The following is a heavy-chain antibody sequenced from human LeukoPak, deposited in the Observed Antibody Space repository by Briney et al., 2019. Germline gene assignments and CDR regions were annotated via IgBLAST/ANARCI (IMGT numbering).Heavy chain of an antibody. J-gene: IGHJ4*02. Sequence: GGSLRLSCAASGFSFSSYWMHWVRQAPGKGLVWVSRINSDGSSTTYADSVKGRPSISRDNAKNTLYLHLDSLRAEDTGVYYCARAVRAHPPADFWGQGTLVTVSS. CDR1: GFSFSSYW. CDR3: ARAVRAHPPADF. D-gene: IGHD3-3*01. V-gene: IGHV3-74*01. CDR2: INSDGSST.